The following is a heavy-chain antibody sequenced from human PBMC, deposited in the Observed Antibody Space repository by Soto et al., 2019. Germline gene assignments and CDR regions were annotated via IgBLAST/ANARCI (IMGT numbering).Heavy chain of an antibody. Sequence: QVLLVDSGGGVVQPGRSLRLSCAASGFTFSSYAMNWVLQAPGKGLEWVALISHDGINKYYADSVRGRFTISRDSSTNTLYLQMNSLRAADTAVYYCGRCTSTSCHLGSDYWGQGTLVTVSS. CDR3: GRCTSTSCHLGSDY. J-gene: IGHJ4*02. D-gene: IGHD2-2*01. CDR1: GFTFSSYA. V-gene: IGHV3-30-3*01. CDR2: ISHDGINK.